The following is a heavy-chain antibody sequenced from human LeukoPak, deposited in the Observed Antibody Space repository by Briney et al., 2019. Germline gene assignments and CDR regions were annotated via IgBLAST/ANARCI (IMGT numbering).Heavy chain of an antibody. CDR3: ARTTNYYDSSGYFPFDY. D-gene: IGHD3-22*01. CDR2: ISYDGSNK. Sequence: GGSLRLSCAASGFTFSSYAMHWVRQAPGKGLEWVAVISYDGSNKYYADSVKGRFTISRDNSKNTLYLQMNSLRAEDTAVYYCARTTNYYDSSGYFPFDYWGQGTLVTVSS. CDR1: GFTFSSYA. J-gene: IGHJ4*02. V-gene: IGHV3-30*04.